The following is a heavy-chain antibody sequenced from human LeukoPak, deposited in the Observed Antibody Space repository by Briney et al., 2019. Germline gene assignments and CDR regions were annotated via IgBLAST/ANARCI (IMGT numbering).Heavy chain of an antibody. CDR3: ARDSPQNAFDI. V-gene: IGHV3-11*06. Sequence: PGGSLRLSCAASGFTFSDYYMSWIRQAPGKGLEWGSYISSRISYTNYADSVKGRFTISRDNAKNSLYLQMNSLRAEDTAVYYCARDSPQNAFDIWGQGTMVTVSS. CDR1: GFTFSDYY. J-gene: IGHJ3*02. CDR2: ISSRISYT.